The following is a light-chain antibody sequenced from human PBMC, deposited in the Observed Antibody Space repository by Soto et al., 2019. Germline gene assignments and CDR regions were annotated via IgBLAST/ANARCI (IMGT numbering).Light chain of an antibody. CDR3: ETWDSNTRV. V-gene: IGLV4-60*02. CDR1: SGHSSYI. Sequence: QSVLTQSSSASASLGSSVKLTCTLSSGHSSYIIAWHQQQPGKAPRYLMKLEGSRSYNKGSGVPDRFSDSSSGADRYLTIANPQFEDEADYYCETWDSNTRVFGGGTKLTVL. CDR2: LEGSRSY. J-gene: IGLJ3*02.